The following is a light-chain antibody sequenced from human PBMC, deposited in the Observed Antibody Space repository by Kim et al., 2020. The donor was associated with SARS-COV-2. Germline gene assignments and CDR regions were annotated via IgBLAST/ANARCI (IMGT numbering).Light chain of an antibody. CDR2: GAS. CDR3: QQYGSSPVT. J-gene: IGKJ4*01. Sequence: EIVLTQSPGTLSLSPGERATLSCRASQSVSSSYLAWYQQKPGQAPRLLIYGASSRATSIPDRFSGSGSGTDFTLTISRLEPEDFAVYYCQQYGSSPVTFGGGTKVDIK. V-gene: IGKV3-20*01. CDR1: QSVSSSY.